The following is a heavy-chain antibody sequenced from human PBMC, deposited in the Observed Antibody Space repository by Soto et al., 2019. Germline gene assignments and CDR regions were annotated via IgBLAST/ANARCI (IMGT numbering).Heavy chain of an antibody. CDR3: ARDPPLSMIVVVGVDDF. CDR1: GFTLTNEN. Sequence: GGSMRLSCTVLGFTLTNENMNWVRQAPGKGLEWVSSISSRSTFINYADSVKGRFTISRDNDKGLVYLQMNSLRAEDTAVYYCARDPPLSMIVVVGVDDFWGQGTMGIVSA. D-gene: IGHD3-22*01. CDR2: ISSRSTFI. V-gene: IGHV3-21*06. J-gene: IGHJ4*02.